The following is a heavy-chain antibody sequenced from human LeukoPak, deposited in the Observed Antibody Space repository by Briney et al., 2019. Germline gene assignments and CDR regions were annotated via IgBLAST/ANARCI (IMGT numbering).Heavy chain of an antibody. D-gene: IGHD1-26*01. V-gene: IGHV4-34*01. Sequence: SETLSLTCDVYGGSFSGFYWNWLRQPPGKGLEWIGSIYYSGSTYYNPSLKSRVTISVDTSKNQFSLKLSSVTAADTAVYYCAREGGELLLYYFDYWGQGTLVTVSS. J-gene: IGHJ4*02. CDR3: AREGGELLLYYFDY. CDR2: IYYSGST. CDR1: GGSFSGFY.